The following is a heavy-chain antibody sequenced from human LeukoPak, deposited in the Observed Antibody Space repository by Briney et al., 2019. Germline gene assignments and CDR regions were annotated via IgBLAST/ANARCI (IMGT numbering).Heavy chain of an antibody. CDR3: AGEHSYGYYDAFDI. D-gene: IGHD5-18*01. Sequence: SETLSLTCAVYGGSFGGYYWSWIRQPPGKGLEWIGEINHSGSTNYNPSLKSRVTISVDTSKNQFSLKLSSVTAADTAVYYCAGEHSYGYYDAFDIWGQGTMVTVSS. CDR2: INHSGST. CDR1: GGSFGGYY. J-gene: IGHJ3*02. V-gene: IGHV4-34*01.